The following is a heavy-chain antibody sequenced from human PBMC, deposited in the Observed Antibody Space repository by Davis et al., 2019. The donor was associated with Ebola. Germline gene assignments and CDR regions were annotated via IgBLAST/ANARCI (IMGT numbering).Heavy chain of an antibody. CDR3: ASSGYHYGFDF. J-gene: IGHJ4*02. Sequence: GGSLRLSCTASGFSFSHYCMGWVRQAPRQGLEWVSFITGSGSTMYYGDSVKGRFTISRDNAKNSLYLQMNSLRDEDTAVYYCASSGYHYGFDFWGQGTLVTVSS. V-gene: IGHV3-48*02. CDR2: ITGSGSTM. D-gene: IGHD3-22*01. CDR1: GFSFSHYC.